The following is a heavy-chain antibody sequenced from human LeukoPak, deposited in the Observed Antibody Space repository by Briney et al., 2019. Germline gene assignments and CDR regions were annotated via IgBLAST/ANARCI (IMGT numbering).Heavy chain of an antibody. D-gene: IGHD2-15*01. V-gene: IGHV4-39*01. CDR2: INNSGTT. Sequence: SETLSLTCTVSGDSISSSDYYWGWIRQPPGKGLEWIGIINNSGTTHYNSSLKSRVTISVDTSKNQFSLKLSSVTAADTAVFYCARIGYCSGGNCVNWFDPWGQGTLVTVSS. CDR1: GDSISSSDYY. CDR3: ARIGYCSGGNCVNWFDP. J-gene: IGHJ5*02.